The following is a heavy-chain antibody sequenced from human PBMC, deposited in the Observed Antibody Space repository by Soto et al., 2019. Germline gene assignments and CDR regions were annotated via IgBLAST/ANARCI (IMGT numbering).Heavy chain of an antibody. J-gene: IGHJ4*02. V-gene: IGHV3-7*03. CDR1: GFTFSSYW. CDR3: ARDLRYCSGGSCYYFDY. Sequence: GESLKISCAASGFTFSSYWMSWVRQAPGKGLEWVANIKQDGSEKYYVDSVKGRFTISRDNAKNSLYLQMNSLRAEDTAVYYCARDLRYCSGGSCYYFDYWGQGTLVTVSS. D-gene: IGHD2-15*01. CDR2: IKQDGSEK.